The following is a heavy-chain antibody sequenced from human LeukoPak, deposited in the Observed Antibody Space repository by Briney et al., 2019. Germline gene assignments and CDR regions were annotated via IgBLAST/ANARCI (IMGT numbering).Heavy chain of an antibody. J-gene: IGHJ6*03. V-gene: IGHV3-23*01. CDR2: ISGTGGST. CDR1: GFTFSTYA. D-gene: IGHD3-10*01. Sequence: GGSLRLSCAASGFTFSTYAMTWVRQAPGKGLEWVSLISGTGGSTYYADSVKGRFTISRDNAKNSLYLQMNSLRAEDTAVYYCARDLRTYYYGSEGYMDVWGKGTTVTVSS. CDR3: ARDLRTYYYGSEGYMDV.